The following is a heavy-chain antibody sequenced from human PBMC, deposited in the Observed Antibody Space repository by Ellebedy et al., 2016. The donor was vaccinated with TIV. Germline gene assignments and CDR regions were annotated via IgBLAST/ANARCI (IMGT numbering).Heavy chain of an antibody. V-gene: IGHV4-34*01. Sequence: SETLSLXXGIDVPSFTGYYWAWIRQPPGKGLEWIGSIYYRGSTYYNPSLKSRVTISVDTSEIQFSLKLTSVTAADTAVYYCARGEDRAKIGYWGQGILVTVSS. CDR2: IYYRGST. CDR3: ARGEDRAKIGY. D-gene: IGHD1-14*01. J-gene: IGHJ4*02. CDR1: VPSFTGYY.